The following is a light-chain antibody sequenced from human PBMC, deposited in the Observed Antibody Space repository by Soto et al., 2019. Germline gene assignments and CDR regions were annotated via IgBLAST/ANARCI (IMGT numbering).Light chain of an antibody. CDR3: QSYDSSLSGYVV. CDR2: GNS. V-gene: IGLV1-40*01. CDR1: SSNIGAGYD. Sequence: SVLTQPPSVSGATGQRVTISCTGSSSNIGAGYDVHWYQQLPGTAPKLLIYGNSNRPSGVPDRFSGSKSGTSASLAITGLQAEDEADYYCQSYDSSLSGYVVFGGGTKLTVL. J-gene: IGLJ2*01.